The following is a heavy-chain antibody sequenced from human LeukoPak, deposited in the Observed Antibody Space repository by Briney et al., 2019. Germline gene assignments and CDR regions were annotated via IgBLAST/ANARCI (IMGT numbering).Heavy chain of an antibody. CDR3: AKADRGWGVITKD. CDR1: GFTFSTYA. V-gene: IGHV3-23*01. CDR2: IGGSGDFT. D-gene: IGHD3-10*01. J-gene: IGHJ4*02. Sequence: PGGSLRLSCAASGFTFSTYAMSWVRQAPGKGLEWVSAIGGSGDFTYYAEYVRGRFTISGDNSEKTLYLQMNSLRAEDTAVYYCAKADRGWGVITKDWGQGTLVTVSS.